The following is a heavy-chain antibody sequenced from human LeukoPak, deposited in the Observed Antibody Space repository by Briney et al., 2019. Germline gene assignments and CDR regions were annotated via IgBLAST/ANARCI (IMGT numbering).Heavy chain of an antibody. V-gene: IGHV3-48*01. CDR2: ISISNNSI. CDR1: GFTFSYYS. CDR3: ARETIYSDKVIDH. Sequence: RGSLRLSCAASGFTFSYYSFNWVRQAPGKGLEWIAYISISNNSIYYADSVKGRFTISRDNAKNSLYLQMNSLRVEDTAVYYCARETIYSDKVIDHWGQGTPVTVSS. D-gene: IGHD4-17*01. J-gene: IGHJ4*02.